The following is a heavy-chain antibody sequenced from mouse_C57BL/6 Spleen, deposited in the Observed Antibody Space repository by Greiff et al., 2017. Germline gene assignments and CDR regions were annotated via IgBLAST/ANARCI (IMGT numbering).Heavy chain of an antibody. J-gene: IGHJ2*01. CDR2: INYDGSST. CDR1: GFTFSDYY. CDR3: ARTYYGSSYDY. V-gene: IGHV5-16*01. Sequence: EVQLVESEGGLVQPGSSMKLSCTASGFTFSDYYMAWVRQVPEKGLEWVANINYDGSSTYYLDSLKSRFIISGDNAKNILYLQMSSLKSEDTATYYCARTYYGSSYDYWGQGTTLTVSS. D-gene: IGHD1-1*01.